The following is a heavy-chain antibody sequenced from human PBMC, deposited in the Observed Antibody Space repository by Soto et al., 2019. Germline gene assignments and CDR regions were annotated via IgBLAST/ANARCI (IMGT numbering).Heavy chain of an antibody. CDR3: ARARPEFAGYYYGMDV. V-gene: IGHV4-34*01. CDR1: GGSFSGYY. J-gene: IGHJ6*02. D-gene: IGHD3-10*01. Sequence: SETLSLTCAVYGGSFSGYYWSWIRQPPGKGLEWIGEINHSGSTNYNPSLKSRVTISVDTSKNQFSLKLSSVTATDTAVYYCARARPEFAGYYYGMDVWGQGTTVTVSS. CDR2: INHSGST.